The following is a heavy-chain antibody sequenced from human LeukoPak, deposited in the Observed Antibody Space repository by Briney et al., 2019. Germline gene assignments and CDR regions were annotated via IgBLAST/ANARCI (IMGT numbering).Heavy chain of an antibody. Sequence: GGSLRLSCVASEFNFFSYGMQWVRQAPGKGLVWVSRIFADGSTTSYADSVKGRFTISRDNAKNTLYLQMNSLRAEDTAVYYRARELPREVTLDYWGQGTLVTVSS. J-gene: IGHJ4*01. V-gene: IGHV3-74*01. CDR3: ARELPREVTLDY. CDR2: IFADGSTT. D-gene: IGHD2-21*02. CDR1: EFNFFSYG.